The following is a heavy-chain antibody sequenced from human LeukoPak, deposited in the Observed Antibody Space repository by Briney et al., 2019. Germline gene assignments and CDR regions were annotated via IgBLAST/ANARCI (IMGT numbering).Heavy chain of an antibody. CDR1: GGTFSSYA. V-gene: IGHV1-69*05. D-gene: IGHD3-22*01. Sequence: SVKVSCEASGGTFSSYAISWVRQAPGQGLEWMGRIIPIFGTANYAQKFQGRVTITTDESTSTAYMELSSLRSEDTAVYYCARVRYYYDSSGYYDRYYFDYWGQGTLVTVSS. J-gene: IGHJ4*02. CDR3: ARVRYYYDSSGYYDRYYFDY. CDR2: IIPIFGTA.